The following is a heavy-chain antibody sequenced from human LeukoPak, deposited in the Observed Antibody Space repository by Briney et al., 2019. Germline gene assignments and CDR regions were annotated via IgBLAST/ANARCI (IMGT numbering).Heavy chain of an antibody. CDR3: ARPGGYSLINWFDP. V-gene: IGHV4-59*01. J-gene: IGHJ5*02. Sequence: SETLSLTCTVSGGSISSYYWSWIRQPPGKGLEWIGYIYYSGSTNYNPSLKSRVTISVDTSKNQFSLKLSSVTAADTAVYYCARPGGYSLINWFDPWGQGTLVTVSS. CDR2: IYYSGST. D-gene: IGHD5-18*01. CDR1: GGSISSYY.